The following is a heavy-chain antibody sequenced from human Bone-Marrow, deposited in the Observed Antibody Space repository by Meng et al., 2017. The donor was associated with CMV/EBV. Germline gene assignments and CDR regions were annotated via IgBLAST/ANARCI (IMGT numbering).Heavy chain of an antibody. CDR3: ARSNYYDSSGYSYYYYGMDV. Sequence: GESLKISCKGSGYSFTSYWIGWVRQMPGKGLEWMGIIYPGDSDTRYSPSFQGQVTTSADKSISTAYLQWSSLKASDTAMYYCARSNYYDSSGYSYYYYGMDVWGQGTTVTVSS. V-gene: IGHV5-51*01. J-gene: IGHJ6*01. CDR1: GYSFTSYW. D-gene: IGHD3-22*01. CDR2: IYPGDSDT.